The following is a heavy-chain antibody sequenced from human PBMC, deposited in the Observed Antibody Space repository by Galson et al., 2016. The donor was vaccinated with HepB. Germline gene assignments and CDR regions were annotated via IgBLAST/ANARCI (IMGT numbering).Heavy chain of an antibody. J-gene: IGHJ3*01. CDR2: IIPVPGQT. Sequence: SVKVSCKASGGTFDTYTFNWVRQAPGQGLEWMGGIIPVPGQTNIAQKFQGRVTITADISTRTVDMELSRLRSDDTAVYYCARGAYSYDSVGPSSDFFSGDQYSVMNVWGQGTKVVVSS. D-gene: IGHD1-26*01. CDR1: GGTFDTYT. CDR3: ARGAYSYDSVGPSSDFFSGDQYSVMNV. V-gene: IGHV1-69*10.